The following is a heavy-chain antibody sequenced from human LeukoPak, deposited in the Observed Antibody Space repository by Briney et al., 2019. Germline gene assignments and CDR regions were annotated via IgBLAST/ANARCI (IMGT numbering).Heavy chain of an antibody. J-gene: IGHJ4*02. D-gene: IGHD5-18*01. CDR3: AREPDHRYSYGPVDY. V-gene: IGHV1-2*04. CDR1: GYTFADYF. CDR2: INPNTGGA. Sequence: ASVKVSCKASGYTFADYFIHWVRQAPGQGLEWMGRINPNTGGAEYAPKFQGWVTMTRDTSISTAYVEVNRLISDDTAVYYCAREPDHRYSYGPVDYWGQGTLVTVSS.